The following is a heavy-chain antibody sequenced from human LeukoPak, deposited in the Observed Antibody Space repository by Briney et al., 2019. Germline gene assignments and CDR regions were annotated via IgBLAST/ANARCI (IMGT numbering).Heavy chain of an antibody. V-gene: IGHV4-34*01. D-gene: IGHD4-23*01. CDR2: INHSGST. CDR3: ARASHARTTVASGTYYFDY. Sequence: NPSETLSLTCAVYGGSFSGYYWSWIRQPPGKGLEWIGEINHSGSTNYNPSLKSRVTISVDTSKNQFSLKLSSVTAADTAVYYCARASHARTTVASGTYYFDYWGQGTLVTVSS. J-gene: IGHJ4*02. CDR1: GGSFSGYY.